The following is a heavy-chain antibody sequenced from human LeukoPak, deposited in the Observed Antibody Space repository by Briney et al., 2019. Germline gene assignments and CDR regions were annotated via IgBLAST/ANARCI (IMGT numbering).Heavy chain of an antibody. D-gene: IGHD6-19*01. V-gene: IGHV4-59*01. CDR2: IYYSGST. CDR1: GGSISSYY. CDR3: ARVKRDSSGWYSFNFDY. J-gene: IGHJ4*02. Sequence: EPSETLSLTCTVSGGSISSYYWSWIRQPPGKGLEWVGYIYYSGSTNYNPSLKSRVTISVDTSENQFSLKLSSVTAADTAVYYCARVKRDSSGWYSFNFDYWGQGTLVTVSS.